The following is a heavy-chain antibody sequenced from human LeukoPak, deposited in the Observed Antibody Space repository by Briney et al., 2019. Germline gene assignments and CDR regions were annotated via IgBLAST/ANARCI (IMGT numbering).Heavy chain of an antibody. CDR2: ISGSRGST. J-gene: IGHJ4*02. V-gene: IGHV3-23*01. CDR1: GFTFSSYG. CDR3: AKDGRITSDY. Sequence: GGSLILSCAASGFTFSSYGMSWVRQAPGKGLEWVSVISGSRGSTYYADSVKGRFTISRDNSKNTLYLQMNSLRAEDTAIYYCAKDGRITSDYWGQGTLVTVSS. D-gene: IGHD3-10*01.